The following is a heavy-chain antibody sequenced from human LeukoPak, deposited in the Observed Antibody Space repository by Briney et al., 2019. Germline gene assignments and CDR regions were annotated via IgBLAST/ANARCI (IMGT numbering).Heavy chain of an antibody. CDR3: ARDGFGTGSN. CDR1: GFIFSNYG. J-gene: IGHJ4*02. D-gene: IGHD3-16*01. CDR2: VSYDGKNK. V-gene: IGHV3-30*03. Sequence: PGGSLRLSRTASGFIFSNYGIHWVRQAPGKGLEWVAVVSYDGKNKYYADSVKGRFTISRDNSKSTVYLEMSSLRGEDTAVYYCARDGFGTGSNWGQGTLVTVSS.